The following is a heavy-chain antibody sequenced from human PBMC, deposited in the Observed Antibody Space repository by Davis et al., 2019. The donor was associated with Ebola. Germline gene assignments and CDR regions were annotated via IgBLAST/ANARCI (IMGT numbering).Heavy chain of an antibody. D-gene: IGHD3-22*01. V-gene: IGHV4-59*12. CDR1: GGSISSYY. J-gene: IGHJ4*02. CDR2: IYYSGHT. CDR3: ARRSTYYYDSSGYYTTSYFDY. Sequence: MPGGSLRLSCTVSGGSISSYYWSWIRQPPAKGLEWIGYIYYSGHTNSNPSLKSRVTISVDTSKNQFSLKLSSVTAADTAVYYCARRSTYYYDSSGYYTTSYFDYWGQGTLVTVSS.